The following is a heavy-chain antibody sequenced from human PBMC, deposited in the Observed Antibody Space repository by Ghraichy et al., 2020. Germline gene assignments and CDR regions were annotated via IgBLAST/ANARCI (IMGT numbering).Heavy chain of an antibody. J-gene: IGHJ3*02. CDR3: AHGGNSAGYDDAFDI. Sequence: SVKVSCKASGGTFSSYAISWVRQAPGQGLEWMGGIIPIFGTANYAQKFQGRVTITTDESTSTAYMELSSLRSEDTAVYYCAHGGNSAGYDDAFDIWGQGTMVTVSS. CDR2: IIPIFGTA. V-gene: IGHV1-69*05. D-gene: IGHD4-23*01. CDR1: GGTFSSYA.